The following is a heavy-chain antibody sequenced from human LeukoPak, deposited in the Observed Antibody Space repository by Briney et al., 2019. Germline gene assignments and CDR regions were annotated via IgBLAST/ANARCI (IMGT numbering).Heavy chain of an antibody. J-gene: IGHJ4*02. V-gene: IGHV3-23*01. CDR1: KFTFSSYA. Sequence: GGSLRLSCAASKFTFSSYAMSWVRQAPGKGLEWVSGISGSGGSTYYADSVKGRFTISRDNSKSTLYLQMNSLRAEDTAVYYCAKGGGSSWFDYWGQGTLVTVSS. CDR2: ISGSGGST. CDR3: AKGGGSSWFDY. D-gene: IGHD6-13*01.